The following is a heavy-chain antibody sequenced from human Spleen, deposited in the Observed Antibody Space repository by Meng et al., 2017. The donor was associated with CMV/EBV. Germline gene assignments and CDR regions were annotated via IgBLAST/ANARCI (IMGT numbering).Heavy chain of an antibody. CDR2: INHSGST. V-gene: IGHV4-34*01. CDR3: ARGPQFGWY. Sequence: QVQLQRGGAGLLKPSETLSLTCAVYGGSFSGYYWSWIRQPPGKGLEWIGEINHSGSTNYNPSLKSRVTISVDTSKNQFSLKLSSVTAADTAVYYCARGPQFGWYWGQGTLVTVSS. CDR1: GGSFSGYY. J-gene: IGHJ4*02. D-gene: IGHD3-10*01.